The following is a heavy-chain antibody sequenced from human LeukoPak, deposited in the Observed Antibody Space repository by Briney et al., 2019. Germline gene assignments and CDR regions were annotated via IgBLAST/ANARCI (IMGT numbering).Heavy chain of an antibody. CDR1: GFTFDDYG. D-gene: IGHD5-12*01. V-gene: IGHV3-43*02. CDR3: TKDAPHSGRVFDC. CDR2: ISGDGGMT. Sequence: GGSPSLSCAASGFTFDDYGMSWVRQAPGKGLEWVSLISGDGGMTYYADSVKGRFTISRDNSKNSLYLQMNSLTSDDTAFYYCTKDAPHSGRVFDCWGQGTLVTVSS. J-gene: IGHJ4*02.